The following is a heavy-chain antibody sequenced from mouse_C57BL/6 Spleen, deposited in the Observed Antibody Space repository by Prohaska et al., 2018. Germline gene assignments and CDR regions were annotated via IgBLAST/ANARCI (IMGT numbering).Heavy chain of an antibody. D-gene: IGHD2-3*01. CDR3: VRDDGGYYYAMDY. V-gene: IGHV10-3*01. J-gene: IGHJ4*01. Sequence: DSVKDRFTISTDDSQSMLYLQMNNLKTEDTAMYYCVRDDGGYYYAMDYWGQGTSVTVSS.